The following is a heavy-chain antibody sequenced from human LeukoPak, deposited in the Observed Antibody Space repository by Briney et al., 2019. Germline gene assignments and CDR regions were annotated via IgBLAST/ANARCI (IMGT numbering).Heavy chain of an antibody. V-gene: IGHV3-23*01. CDR2: ISGSGGST. Sequence: GGSLRLSCAASGFTFSSYAMSWVRQAPGKGLEWVSAISGSGGSTYYADSVKGRFTISRDNSKNTLYLQMNSLRAEDTAVYSCAKSEGFWNYNWFDPWGQGTLVTVSS. CDR3: AKSEGFWNYNWFDP. D-gene: IGHD3-3*01. J-gene: IGHJ5*02. CDR1: GFTFSSYA.